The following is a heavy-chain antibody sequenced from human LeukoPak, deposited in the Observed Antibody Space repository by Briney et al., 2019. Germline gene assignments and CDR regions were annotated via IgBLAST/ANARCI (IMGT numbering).Heavy chain of an antibody. CDR2: IYTDETTT. D-gene: IGHD3-22*01. CDR3: ARSHSSGYYPSFDY. CDR1: GFTFSNYW. J-gene: IGHJ4*02. V-gene: IGHV3-74*01. Sequence: GGSLRLSCAAPGFTFSNYWMHWVRHARGKGLVWASRIYTDETTTSYADSVKGRFTISRDNAKNTLYLQMNSLRAEDTAVYYCARSHSSGYYPSFDYWGQGTLVTVSS.